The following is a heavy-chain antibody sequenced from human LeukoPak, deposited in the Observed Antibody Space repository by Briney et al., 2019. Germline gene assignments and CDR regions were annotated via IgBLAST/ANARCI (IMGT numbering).Heavy chain of an antibody. Sequence: PSETLSLTCTVSGGSISSSSYYWGWIRQPPGKGLEWIGSIYYSGSTYYNPSLKSRVTISVDTSKNQFSLKLISVTAADTAVYYCAREYGDQGTRNFDYWGQGSLVTVSS. CDR2: IYYSGST. D-gene: IGHD4-17*01. CDR1: GGSISSSSYY. CDR3: AREYGDQGTRNFDY. J-gene: IGHJ4*02. V-gene: IGHV4-39*07.